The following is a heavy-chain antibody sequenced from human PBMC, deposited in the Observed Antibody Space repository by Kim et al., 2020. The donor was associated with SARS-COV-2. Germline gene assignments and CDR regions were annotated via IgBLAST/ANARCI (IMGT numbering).Heavy chain of an antibody. CDR1: GGSISGSSYY. CDR2: IYYSEST. CDR3: ARYPGGTSAFDI. Sequence: SQTLSLTCTVSGGSISGSSYYWGWIRQPPGKGLQWIGNIYYSESTYCNPSLESRVTISVDTSKNQFSLKLSSVTAADTAVYYCARYPGGTSAFDIWGQGTVLTVSS. D-gene: IGHD3-16*01. V-gene: IGHV4-39*01. J-gene: IGHJ3*02.